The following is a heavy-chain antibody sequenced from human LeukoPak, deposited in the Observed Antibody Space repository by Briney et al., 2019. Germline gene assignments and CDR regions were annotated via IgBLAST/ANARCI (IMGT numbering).Heavy chain of an antibody. CDR1: GGSISSSSYY. J-gene: IGHJ3*02. D-gene: IGHD3-3*02. CDR2: IYYSGST. CDR3: ARPISTFGTDAFDI. Sequence: PSETLSLTCTVSGGSISSSSYYWGWIRQPPGTGLEWIGSIYYSGSTYYNPSLKSRVTISVDTSKNQFSLKLSSVTAADTAVYYCARPISTFGTDAFDIWGQGTMVTVSS. V-gene: IGHV4-39*01.